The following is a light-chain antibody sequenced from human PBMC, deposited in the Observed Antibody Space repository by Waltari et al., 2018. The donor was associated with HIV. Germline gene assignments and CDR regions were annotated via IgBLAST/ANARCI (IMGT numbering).Light chain of an antibody. CDR2: DAS. Sequence: DIQMHPSPSSRSASGGDRVTITCQASQDISNYLNWYQQKPAKAPKLLIYDASNLETWVPSRFSGLGPGTHFTFTISSLQPEDIATSYFQQYDNLHLQFGGGTKVETK. CDR1: QDISNY. CDR3: QQYDNLHLQ. V-gene: IGKV1-33*01. J-gene: IGKJ4*02.